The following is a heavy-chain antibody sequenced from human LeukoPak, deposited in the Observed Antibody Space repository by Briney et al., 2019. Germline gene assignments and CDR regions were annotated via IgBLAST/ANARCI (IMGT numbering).Heavy chain of an antibody. CDR1: GFSFDYYG. J-gene: IGHJ3*01. V-gene: IGHV3-30*02. Sequence: PGGSLRLSCAASGFSFDYYGMHWVRQGPGTGLEWVAFIRSDGNDKYYGDSVKGRFTISRDISKNTLYLQMISLRAEDTGVYYCAKGRTPVYGNFDVDASDVWGQGTVVTVSS. CDR2: IRSDGNDK. CDR3: AKGRTPVYGNFDVDASDV. D-gene: IGHD4-11*01.